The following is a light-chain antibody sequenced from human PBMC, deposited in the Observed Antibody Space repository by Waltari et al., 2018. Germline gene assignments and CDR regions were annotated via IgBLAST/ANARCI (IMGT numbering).Light chain of an antibody. V-gene: IGLV2-23*02. CDR3: CSYADSRTWV. J-gene: IGLJ3*02. CDR2: QVN. Sequence: QSVLTQPASVSGSPGQSITISCTGTSTDIGYYNLVSWYQQYPGKAPKVMIYQVNKRPSETSNRFSGSKSGNTASLTIVGLQAEDEADYYCCSYADSRTWVFGGGTKLTVL. CDR1: STDIGYYNL.